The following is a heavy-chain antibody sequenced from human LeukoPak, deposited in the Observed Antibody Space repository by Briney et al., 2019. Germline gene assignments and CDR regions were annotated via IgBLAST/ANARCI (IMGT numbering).Heavy chain of an antibody. CDR3: AKDIGSALSYGLDY. D-gene: IGHD5-18*01. CDR2: IRQDGSEK. J-gene: IGHJ4*02. CDR1: GFTFSSYW. Sequence: PGGSLRLSCAASGFTFSSYWMSWVRQAPGKGLEWVANIRQDGSEKNYVDSVKGRFTISRDNAKNSLYLQMNSLRAEDTALYYCAKDIGSALSYGLDYWGQGTLVTVPS. V-gene: IGHV3-7*03.